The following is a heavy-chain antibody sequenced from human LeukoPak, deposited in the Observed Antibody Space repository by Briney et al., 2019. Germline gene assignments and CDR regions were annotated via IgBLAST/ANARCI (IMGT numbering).Heavy chain of an antibody. V-gene: IGHV3-21*01. Sequence: GGSLRLSCAASGFTFSSYSMNWVRQAPGKGLEWVSSISSSSSYIYYADSVKGRFTISRDNAKNSLYLQMNSLRAEDTAVYYCARDRDATTWFGKLRSFDYWGQGTLVTVSS. CDR1: GFTFSSYS. CDR2: ISSSSSYI. J-gene: IGHJ4*02. CDR3: ARDRDATTWFGKLRSFDY. D-gene: IGHD3-10*01.